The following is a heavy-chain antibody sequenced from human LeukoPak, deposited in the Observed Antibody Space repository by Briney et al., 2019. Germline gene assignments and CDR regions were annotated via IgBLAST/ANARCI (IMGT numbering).Heavy chain of an antibody. J-gene: IGHJ4*02. CDR1: GLTVSSNF. CDR2: IYGGGST. CDR3: ASWPGGWYGEDS. Sequence: GGSLRLSCAATGLTVSSNFMSWVRQAPGKGLEWVSVIYGGGSTYYADSVKGRFTISRDTPKNTLYLQMNSLRVEDTAVYYCASWPGGWYGEDSWGQGTLVTVSS. D-gene: IGHD6-19*01. V-gene: IGHV3-53*01.